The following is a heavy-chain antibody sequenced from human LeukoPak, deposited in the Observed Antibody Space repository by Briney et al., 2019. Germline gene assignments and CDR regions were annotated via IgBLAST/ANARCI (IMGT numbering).Heavy chain of an antibody. CDR1: GYTFTGYY. CDR2: INPNSGGT. J-gene: IGHJ6*02. CDR3: ARLHSPGYYYGMDV. Sequence: ALVKVSCKASGYTFTGYYMHWVRQAPGQGLEWMGWINPNSGGTNYAQKFQGRVTMTRDTSISTAYMELSRLRSDDTAVYYCARLHSPGYYYGMDVWGQGTTVTVSS. V-gene: IGHV1-2*02.